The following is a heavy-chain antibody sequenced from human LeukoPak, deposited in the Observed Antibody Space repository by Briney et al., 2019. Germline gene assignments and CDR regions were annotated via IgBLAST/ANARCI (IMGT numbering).Heavy chain of an antibody. CDR1: GYSFTDYW. CDR2: IYPGDSDT. V-gene: IGHV5-51*01. J-gene: IGHJ6*02. Sequence: GESLKTSCQTAGYSFTDYWIGWVRQMPGKGLEWMGIIYPGDSDTRYSPSFQGQVTISADKSIRTAYLQWSLKASDTAIYYCARSDQLRWFGEPRRPFYYGMDVWGQGTTVTVS. CDR3: ARSDQLRWFGEPRRPFYYGMDV. D-gene: IGHD3-10*01.